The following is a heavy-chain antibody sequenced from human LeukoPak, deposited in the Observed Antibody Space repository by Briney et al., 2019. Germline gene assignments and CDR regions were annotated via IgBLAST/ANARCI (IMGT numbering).Heavy chain of an antibody. CDR3: ARDKIVGATNFDY. J-gene: IGHJ4*02. D-gene: IGHD1-26*01. V-gene: IGHV3-33*01. Sequence: GGSLRLSCAASGFTFSSYGMHWVRQAPGKGLERVAVIWYDGSNKYYADSVKGRFTISRDNSKNTLYLQMNSLRAEDTAVYYCARDKIVGATNFDYWGQGTLVTVSS. CDR2: IWYDGSNK. CDR1: GFTFSSYG.